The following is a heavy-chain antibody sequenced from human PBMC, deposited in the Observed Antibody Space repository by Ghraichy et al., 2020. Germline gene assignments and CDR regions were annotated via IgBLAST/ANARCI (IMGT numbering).Heavy chain of an antibody. CDR3: AREGEGSSSYYFDY. Sequence: GGSLRLSCAASGFTFSSYGMHWVRQAPGKGLEWVAVIWYDGSNKYYADSVKGRFTISRDNSKNTLYLQMNSLRAEDTAVYYCAREGEGSSSYYFDYWGQGTLVTVSS. D-gene: IGHD6-13*01. J-gene: IGHJ4*02. CDR2: IWYDGSNK. CDR1: GFTFSSYG. V-gene: IGHV3-33*01.